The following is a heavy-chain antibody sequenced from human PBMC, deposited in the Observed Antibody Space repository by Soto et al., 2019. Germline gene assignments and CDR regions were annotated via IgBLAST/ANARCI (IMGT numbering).Heavy chain of an antibody. D-gene: IGHD3-3*01. V-gene: IGHV4-59*08. CDR1: GGSISSYY. CDR2: IYYSGST. J-gene: IGHJ6*03. Sequence: SETLSLTCTVSGGSISSYYWSWIRQPPGKGLEWIGYIYYSGSTNYNPSLKSRVTISVDTSKNQFSLKLSSVTAADTAVYYCARHNYDFWSGYPQTYYMDVWGKGTTVTVSS. CDR3: ARHNYDFWSGYPQTYYMDV.